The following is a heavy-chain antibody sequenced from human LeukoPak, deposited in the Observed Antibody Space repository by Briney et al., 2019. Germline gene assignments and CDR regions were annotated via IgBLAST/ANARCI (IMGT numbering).Heavy chain of an antibody. CDR1: GFTFSSYA. CDR2: ISYDGSNK. J-gene: IGHJ6*02. D-gene: IGHD6-13*01. CDR3: ARTLLAAAGHYYGMDV. Sequence: PGRSLRLSCAASGFTFSSYAMHWVRQAPGKGLEWVAVISYDGSNKYYADSVKGRFTISRDNSKNTLYLQMNSLRAEDTAVYYCARTLLAAAGHYYGMDVCGQGTTVTVSS. V-gene: IGHV3-30*04.